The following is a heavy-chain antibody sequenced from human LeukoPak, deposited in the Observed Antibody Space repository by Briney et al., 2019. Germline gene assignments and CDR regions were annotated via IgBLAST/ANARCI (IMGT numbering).Heavy chain of an antibody. CDR2: ISGSGGST. D-gene: IGHD3-10*01. CDR3: ATLHLGEAAGAAFDI. Sequence: PGGSLRLSCAASGFTFSSYGMSWVRQAPGKGLEWVSAISGSGGSTYYADSVKGRFTISRDNSKNTLYLQMNSLRAEDTAVYYCATLHLGEAAGAAFDIWGQGTMVTVSS. V-gene: IGHV3-23*01. J-gene: IGHJ3*02. CDR1: GFTFSSYG.